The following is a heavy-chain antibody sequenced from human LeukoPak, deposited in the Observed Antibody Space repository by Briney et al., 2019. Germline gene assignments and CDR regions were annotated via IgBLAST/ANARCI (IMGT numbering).Heavy chain of an antibody. Sequence: GESPQTSGMGAVYSFATDLIGWVGQMPGKGLEWMGIIYPGDADTRYSPSFQGHVTISADKSISTAYLQWSSLKASDTAMYYCARARYCSGGSCYAEYWGEGTLVTVSS. CDR3: ARARYCSGGSCYAEY. J-gene: IGHJ4*02. CDR2: IYPGDADT. CDR1: VYSFATDL. D-gene: IGHD2-15*01. V-gene: IGHV5-51*01.